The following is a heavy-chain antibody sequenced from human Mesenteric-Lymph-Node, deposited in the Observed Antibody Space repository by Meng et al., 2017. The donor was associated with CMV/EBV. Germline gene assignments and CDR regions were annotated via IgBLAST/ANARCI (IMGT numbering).Heavy chain of an antibody. Sequence: SETLSLTCTVSGGSISSSSYYWGWIRQPPGKGLEWIGYIYYSGSTNYNPSLKSRVTISVDTSKNQFSLKLSSVTAADTAVYYCATGGGADCSSTSCYLPNFDYWGQGTLVTVSS. D-gene: IGHD2-2*01. J-gene: IGHJ4*02. CDR3: ATGGGADCSSTSCYLPNFDY. CDR2: IYYSGST. CDR1: GGSISSSSYY. V-gene: IGHV4-61*05.